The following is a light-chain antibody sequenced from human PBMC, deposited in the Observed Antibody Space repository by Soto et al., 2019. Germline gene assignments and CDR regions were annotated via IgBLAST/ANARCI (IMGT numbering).Light chain of an antibody. CDR1: SSDVGGYNF. Sequence: QSVLTQPPSASGSPGQSVTISCTGTSSDVGGYNFVSWYQQHPGKAPKLLIYEVSKRPSGVPDRFSGSESGNTASLTVSGLQAEDEADYYCSSYGGANNFVLLGGGTKLTVL. CDR3: SSYGGANNFVL. V-gene: IGLV2-8*01. CDR2: EVS. J-gene: IGLJ2*01.